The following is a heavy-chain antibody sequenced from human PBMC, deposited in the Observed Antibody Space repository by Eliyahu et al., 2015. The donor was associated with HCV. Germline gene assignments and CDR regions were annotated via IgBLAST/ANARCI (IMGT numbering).Heavy chain of an antibody. CDR3: AKDHTRAETGWFEP. V-gene: IGHV3-23*01. Sequence: EVQLLESGGGLVQPGGSLRLSXAASGFTXSTCFMSWXRQPPGKGPXWVSTIDAGGGATYCTDSVRGRFTISRDXSRNILXLQMSGLRVEDTAIYYCAKDHTRAETGWFEPWGQGILVTVSS. CDR1: GFTXSTCF. J-gene: IGHJ5*02. CDR2: IDAGGGAT. D-gene: IGHD3-10*01.